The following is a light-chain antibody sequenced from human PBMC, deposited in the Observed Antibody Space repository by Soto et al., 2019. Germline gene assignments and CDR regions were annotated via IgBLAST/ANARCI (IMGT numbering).Light chain of an antibody. Sequence: DIQMTQSPSSLSASVGDRVTITCRAKESVSSYVNWYQQKPGKAPKLLIYAASSLQSGVPARFSGSGSVTDFTLTISGLQPENFATYYCQQSYSKWTFGQGTKVEIK. J-gene: IGKJ1*01. CDR2: AAS. V-gene: IGKV1-39*01. CDR1: ESVSSY. CDR3: QQSYSKWT.